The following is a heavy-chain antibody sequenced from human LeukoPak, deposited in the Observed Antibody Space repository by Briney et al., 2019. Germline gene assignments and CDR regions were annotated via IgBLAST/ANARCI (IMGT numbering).Heavy chain of an antibody. D-gene: IGHD6-13*01. V-gene: IGHV3-23*01. CDR3: ARVSSQQLVLWYFDY. CDR1: GFTFSSYA. J-gene: IGHJ4*02. Sequence: GGSLRLSCAASGFTFSSYAMSWVRQAPGKGLEWVSAISGSGGSTYYADSVKGRFTISRDNSKNTLYLEMNSLRAEDTAVYYCARVSSQQLVLWYFDYWGQGTLVTVSS. CDR2: ISGSGGST.